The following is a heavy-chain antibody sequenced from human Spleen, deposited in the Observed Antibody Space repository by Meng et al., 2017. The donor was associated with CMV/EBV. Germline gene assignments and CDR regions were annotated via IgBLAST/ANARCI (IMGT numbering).Heavy chain of an antibody. CDR3: AKDGGRGYCSSTSCYIAVAGSLDY. D-gene: IGHD2-2*02. J-gene: IGHJ4*02. Sequence: MSWVRQAPGKGLEWVSVIYSGGSSTYYVDSVKGRFTISRDNSKNTLYLQMNSLRAKDTAVYYCAKDGGRGYCSSTSCYIAVAGSLDYWGQGTLVTVSS. CDR2: IYSGGSST. V-gene: IGHV3-23*03.